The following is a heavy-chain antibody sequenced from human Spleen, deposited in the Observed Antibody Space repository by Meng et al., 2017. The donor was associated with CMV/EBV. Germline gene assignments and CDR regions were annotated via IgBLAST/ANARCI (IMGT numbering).Heavy chain of an antibody. V-gene: IGHV3-53*05. J-gene: IGHJ4*02. CDR3: AREGLGYCNGNGCYSGALDY. Sequence: GGSLRLSCAASSFTVSTNYMSWVRQAPGKGLEWVSILYSDGTTYYADSVEGRFTISRDNSKNTLYLQMNSLRAEDTAVYYCAREGLGYCNGNGCYSGALDYWGQGTLVTVSS. D-gene: IGHD2-15*01. CDR1: SFTVSTNY. CDR2: LYSDGTT.